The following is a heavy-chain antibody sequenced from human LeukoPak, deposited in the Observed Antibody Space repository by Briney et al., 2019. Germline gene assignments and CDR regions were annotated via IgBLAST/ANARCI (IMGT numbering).Heavy chain of an antibody. Sequence: GGSLRLSCAASGFTFSSYGTHLVRQAPGKGLEWVAFIRYDGSNKYYADSVKGRFTISRDNSKNTLYLQMNSLRAEDTAVYYCAKDQIAAFDYWGQGTLVTVSS. CDR3: AKDQIAAFDY. CDR1: GFTFSSYG. CDR2: IRYDGSNK. D-gene: IGHD6-6*01. V-gene: IGHV3-30*02. J-gene: IGHJ4*02.